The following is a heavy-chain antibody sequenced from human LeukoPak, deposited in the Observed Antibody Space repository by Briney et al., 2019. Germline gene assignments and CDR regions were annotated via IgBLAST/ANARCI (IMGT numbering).Heavy chain of an antibody. V-gene: IGHV4-59*01. CDR1: GGSISSYY. CDR2: IYYSGST. J-gene: IGHJ5*02. CDR3: VRDFNLLPMGGGFDP. D-gene: IGHD3-10*01. Sequence: PSETLSLTCTVSGGSISSYYWSWIRQPPGKGLEWIGYIYYSGSTNYNPSLKSRVTISVDTSKNQFSLKLSSVTAADTAVYYCVRDFNLLPMGGGFDPWGQGTLVTVSS.